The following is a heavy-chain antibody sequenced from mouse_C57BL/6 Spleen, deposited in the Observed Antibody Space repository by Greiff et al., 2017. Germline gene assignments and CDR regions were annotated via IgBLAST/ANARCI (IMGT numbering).Heavy chain of an antibody. J-gene: IGHJ3*01. CDR3: ARDYDYGFAY. CDR1: GYTFTSYW. V-gene: IGHV1-72*01. Sequence: QVQLQQPGAELVKPGASVKLSCKASGYTFTSYWMHWVKQRPGRGLEWIGRIDPKSGGTKYNEKFKSKATLTVDKPSSTAYMQLSSLASEDSAVYYCARDYDYGFAYWGQGTLVTVSA. D-gene: IGHD2-4*01. CDR2: IDPKSGGT.